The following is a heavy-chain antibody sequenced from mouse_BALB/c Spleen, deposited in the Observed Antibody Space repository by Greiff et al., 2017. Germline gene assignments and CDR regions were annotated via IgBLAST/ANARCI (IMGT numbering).Heavy chain of an antibody. CDR2: ISSGGSYT. Sequence: EVKLLESGGDLVKPGGSLKLSCAASGFTFSSYGMSWVRQTPDKRLEWVATISSGGSYTYYPDSVKGRFTIARDKAKNTLYLQMSSLKSEDTAMYYCARHGGNRAWFAYWGQGTLVTVSA. CDR1: GFTFSSYG. J-gene: IGHJ3*01. V-gene: IGHV5-6*01. CDR3: ARHGGNRAWFAY. D-gene: IGHD2-1*01.